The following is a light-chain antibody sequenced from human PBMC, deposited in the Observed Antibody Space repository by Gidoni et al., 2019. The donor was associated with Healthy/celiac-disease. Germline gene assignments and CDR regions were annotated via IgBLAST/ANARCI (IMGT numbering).Light chain of an antibody. V-gene: IGKV1-39*01. CDR3: QQSYSTPRT. Sequence: DIQMTQSPSSLSASVGDRVTITCRARQSISSYLNWYQQKPGKAPKLLIYAASSLQSGFPSRFSGSGSGTDFTLTISSLQPEDFATYYCQQSYSTPRTFGQGTKGEIK. J-gene: IGKJ1*01. CDR2: AAS. CDR1: QSISSY.